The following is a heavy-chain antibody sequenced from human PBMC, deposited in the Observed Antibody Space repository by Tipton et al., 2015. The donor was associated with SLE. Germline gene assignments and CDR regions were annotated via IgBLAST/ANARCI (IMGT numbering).Heavy chain of an antibody. CDR2: VNYTGST. V-gene: IGHV4-39*07. D-gene: IGHD5-12*01. CDR1: GGSIISGSFF. J-gene: IGHJ6*03. Sequence: LRLSCAVSGGSIISGSFFWSWIRQPPGKGLEWIGEVNYTGSTNYVPSLKSRVTISVDTSKHQFSLKLSSVTAADTAVYYCARVYGYDDYYYYVDVWGKGATVTVSS. CDR3: ARVYGYDDYYYYVDV.